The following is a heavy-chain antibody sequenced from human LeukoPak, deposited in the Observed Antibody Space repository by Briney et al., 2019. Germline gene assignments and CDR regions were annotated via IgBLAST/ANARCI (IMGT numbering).Heavy chain of an antibody. V-gene: IGHV3-48*04. Sequence: PGGSLRLSCAASGFTFRSYSMNWVRQAPGKGLEWVSYISSSSSTIYYAHSVKGRFTSSRDNSKTSLYLQMHRLRAEDTAVYYCASDSQWELLKADYWGQGTLVTVSS. CDR2: ISSSSSTI. CDR3: ASDSQWELLKADY. CDR1: GFTFRSYS. J-gene: IGHJ4*02. D-gene: IGHD1-26*01.